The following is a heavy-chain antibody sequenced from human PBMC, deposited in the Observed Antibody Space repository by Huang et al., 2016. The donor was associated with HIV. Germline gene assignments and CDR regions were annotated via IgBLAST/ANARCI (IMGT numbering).Heavy chain of an antibody. Sequence: QVQLVQSGAGVKKPGASVKVSCKASGYTFADNYMHWLRQAPGHGLEGMGRINPNGGGTKYAQKFQGRVTMTGDMSISTAYMELSSLRSDDTAVYFCARDIGTLTTFDYWGQGTLVTVSS. CDR2: INPNGGGT. CDR3: ARDIGTLTTFDY. D-gene: IGHD4-4*01. J-gene: IGHJ4*02. V-gene: IGHV1-2*06. CDR1: GYTFADNY.